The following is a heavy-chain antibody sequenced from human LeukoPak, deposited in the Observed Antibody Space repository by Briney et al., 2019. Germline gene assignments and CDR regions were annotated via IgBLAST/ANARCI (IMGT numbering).Heavy chain of an antibody. Sequence: PSETLSLTCAVYGGSFSGYYWGWIRQPPGKGLEWIGSIYHSGSTYYNPSLKSRVTISVDTSKNQLSLKLSSVTAADTAVYYCARHQSGNYYGSGSPDYWGQGTLVTVSS. CDR2: IYHSGST. CDR1: GGSFSGYY. CDR3: ARHQSGNYYGSGSPDY. J-gene: IGHJ4*02. V-gene: IGHV4-38-2*01. D-gene: IGHD3-10*01.